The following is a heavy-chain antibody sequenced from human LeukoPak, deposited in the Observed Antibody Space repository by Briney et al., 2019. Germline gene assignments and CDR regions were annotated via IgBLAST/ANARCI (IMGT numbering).Heavy chain of an antibody. D-gene: IGHD3-10*01. CDR2: INPNSGST. CDR3: ARDGYYYGSGSFVDY. V-gene: IGHV1-2*02. J-gene: IGHJ4*02. Sequence: ASVKVSCKASGYTFTGHYIHWVRQAPGQGLEWMGWINPNSGSTNYAQKFQGRVTMTRDTSISIAYVELTRLRSDDTAVFYCARDGYYYGSGSFVDYWGQGTLVTVSS. CDR1: GYTFTGHY.